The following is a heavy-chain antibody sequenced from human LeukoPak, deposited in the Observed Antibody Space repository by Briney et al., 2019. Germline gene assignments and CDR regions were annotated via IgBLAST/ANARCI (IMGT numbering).Heavy chain of an antibody. CDR1: GFTFSSYE. J-gene: IGHJ4*02. Sequence: GGSLRLSCAASGFTFSSYEMNWVRQAPGKGLEWVSAISGSGGSTYYADSVKGRFTISRDNSKNTLYLQMNSLRAEDTAVYYCAKSPYGDYVSLFDYWGQGTLVTVSS. CDR2: ISGSGGST. V-gene: IGHV3-23*01. CDR3: AKSPYGDYVSLFDY. D-gene: IGHD4-17*01.